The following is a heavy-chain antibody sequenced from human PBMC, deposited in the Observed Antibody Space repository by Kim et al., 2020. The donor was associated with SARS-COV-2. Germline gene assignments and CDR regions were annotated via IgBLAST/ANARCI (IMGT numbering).Heavy chain of an antibody. V-gene: IGHV4-31*03. Sequence: SETLSLTCTVSGGSISSGGYYWSWIRQHPGKGLEWIWYIYYSGTTYYNPSLKSRVTISVDTSKNQFSLKLSTVTAADTAVYDCASFSSARTYYYGMYVWGQGTTVTVSS. D-gene: IGHD3-10*01. CDR3: ASFSSARTYYYGMYV. CDR1: GGSISSGGYY. J-gene: IGHJ6*02. CDR2: IYYSGTT.